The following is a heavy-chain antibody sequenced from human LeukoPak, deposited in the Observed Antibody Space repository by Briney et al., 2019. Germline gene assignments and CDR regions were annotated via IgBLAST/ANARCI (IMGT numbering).Heavy chain of an antibody. CDR2: IYYSGST. D-gene: IGHD3-3*01. Sequence: PSETLSLTCTVSGGSISSYYWSWIRQPPGKGLEWIGYIYYSGSTNYNPSLKSRVTISVDTSKSQFSLKLSSVTAADTAVYYCARVNYDFWSGFYYYYMDVWGKGTTVTVSS. CDR3: ARVNYDFWSGFYYYYMDV. V-gene: IGHV4-59*01. J-gene: IGHJ6*03. CDR1: GGSISSYY.